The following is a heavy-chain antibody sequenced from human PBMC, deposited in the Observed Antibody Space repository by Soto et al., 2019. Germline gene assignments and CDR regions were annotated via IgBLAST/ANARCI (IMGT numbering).Heavy chain of an antibody. J-gene: IGHJ5*01. CDR2: ISSSGGTT. CDR1: GFAFSSYA. Sequence: GGSLRLSCAASGFAFSSYAITWVRQTPGKELEWVSTISSSGGTTYYADYVKGRFTISRDNSKNTLFLQMNSLKAEETDIYYYAKRDDSGGSAAAAFYSLGLGAVVPVSS. D-gene: IGHD3-22*01. CDR3: AKRDDSGGSAAAAFYS. V-gene: IGHV3-23*01.